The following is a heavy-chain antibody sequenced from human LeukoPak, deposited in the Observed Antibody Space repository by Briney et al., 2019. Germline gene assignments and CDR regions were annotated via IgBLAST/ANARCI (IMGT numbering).Heavy chain of an antibody. Sequence: PSETLSLTCTVSGGSISSYYWSWIRQPPGKGLEWIGYIYYSGSTNYNPSLKSRVTISVDTSKNQFSLKLSSVTAADTAVYYCARDPSYHGGYFDYWGQGTLVTVSS. J-gene: IGHJ4*02. D-gene: IGHD2-2*01. CDR2: IYYSGST. V-gene: IGHV4-59*01. CDR3: ARDPSYHGGYFDY. CDR1: GGSISSYY.